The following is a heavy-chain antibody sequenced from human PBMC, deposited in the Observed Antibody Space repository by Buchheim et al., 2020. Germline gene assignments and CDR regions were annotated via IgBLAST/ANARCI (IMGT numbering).Heavy chain of an antibody. D-gene: IGHD3-3*01. CDR2: IYHSGST. V-gene: IGHV4-4*02. CDR3: ARDNHYDFWSGLLEGYYYYGMDV. J-gene: IGHJ6*02. CDR1: GGSISSSNW. Sequence: QVQLQESGPGLVKPSGTLSLTCAVSGGSISSSNWWSWVRQPPGKGLEWIGEIYHSGSTNYNPSLKSRVTISVDKSKNQFSLKLSSVTAADTAVYYCARDNHYDFWSGLLEGYYYYGMDVWGQGTT.